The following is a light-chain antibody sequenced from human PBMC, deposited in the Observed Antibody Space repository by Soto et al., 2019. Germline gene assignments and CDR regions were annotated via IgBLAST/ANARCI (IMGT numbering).Light chain of an antibody. CDR2: KAS. J-gene: IGKJ1*01. CDR3: QQYNSYWT. V-gene: IGKV1-5*03. Sequence: DIQMTQSPSTLSASVGDRVTITCRASQSISSWLAWYQQKPGQAPRLLIYKASSIESGVPSRFSGSGSGTELPITISNLQHDDFATYYCQQYNSYWTFGQGTKVEIK. CDR1: QSISSW.